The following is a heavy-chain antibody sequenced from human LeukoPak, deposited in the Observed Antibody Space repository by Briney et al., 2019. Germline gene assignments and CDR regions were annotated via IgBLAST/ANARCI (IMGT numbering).Heavy chain of an antibody. Sequence: GVSLRLSCAASGFTFSSYSMNWVRQAPGKGLEWGSYISSSSSTIYYADSEKGRFTISRDNAKNSVYLQMNKLRDEDTAVYYCARATHAYCGGDCYPADAFDIWGQGTMVTVPS. V-gene: IGHV3-48*02. J-gene: IGHJ3*02. CDR3: ARATHAYCGGDCYPADAFDI. D-gene: IGHD2-21*02. CDR1: GFTFSSYS. CDR2: ISSSSSTI.